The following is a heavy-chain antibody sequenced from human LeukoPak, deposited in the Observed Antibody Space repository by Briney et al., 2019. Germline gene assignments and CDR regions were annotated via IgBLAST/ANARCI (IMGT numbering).Heavy chain of an antibody. CDR1: GGTFSNSA. V-gene: IGHV1-69*04. Sequence: ASVKVSCKASGGTFSNSAFSWVRQAPGQGLEWMGRIIPIPGRANYAQKFQGRVTITADKSTSTAYMELSSLRSEDTAVYYCAREKDIVATVDYWGQGTLVTVSS. D-gene: IGHD5-12*01. CDR3: AREKDIVATVDY. J-gene: IGHJ4*02. CDR2: IIPIPGRA.